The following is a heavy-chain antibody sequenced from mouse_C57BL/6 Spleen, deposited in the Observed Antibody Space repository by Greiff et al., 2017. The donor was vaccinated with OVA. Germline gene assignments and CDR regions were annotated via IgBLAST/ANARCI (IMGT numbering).Heavy chain of an antibody. CDR1: GFTFSSYA. Sequence: EVKVVESGEGLVKPGGSLKLSCAASGFTFSSYAMSWVRQTPEKRLEWVAYISSGGDYIYYADTVKGRFTISRDNARNTLYLQMSSLKSEDTAMYYCTRGGDYDDFLFDYWGQGTTLTVSS. CDR2: ISSGGDYI. V-gene: IGHV5-9-1*02. J-gene: IGHJ2*01. D-gene: IGHD2-4*01. CDR3: TRGGDYDDFLFDY.